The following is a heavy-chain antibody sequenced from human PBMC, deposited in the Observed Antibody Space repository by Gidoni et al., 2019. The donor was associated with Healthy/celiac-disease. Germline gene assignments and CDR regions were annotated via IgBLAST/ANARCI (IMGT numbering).Heavy chain of an antibody. D-gene: IGHD3-10*01. V-gene: IGHV1-46*04. CDR3: ARDRRLWIGESINYYMDV. CDR1: GYTFTSYY. J-gene: IGHJ6*03. Sequence: QVQLVQSGAEVKKPGASVKVSCKASGYTFTSYYMHWVRQAPGQGLEWMGIITPSGGSTSYAQKLQGRVTMTRDTSTSTVYMELSSLRSEDTAVYYCARDRRLWIGESINYYMDVWGKGTTVTVSS. CDR2: ITPSGGST.